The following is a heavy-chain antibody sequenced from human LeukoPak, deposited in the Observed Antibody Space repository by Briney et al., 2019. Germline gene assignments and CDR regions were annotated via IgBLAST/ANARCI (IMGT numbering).Heavy chain of an antibody. CDR1: GGSISNYY. CDR3: ARDTLRDYFDY. J-gene: IGHJ4*02. V-gene: IGHV4-59*01. CDR2: ISYSGST. Sequence: SETLSLTCTVSGGSISNYYWSWIRQPPGKGLDWIGYISYSGSTNYNPSLKSRVTISVDTSKNQFSLKLSPVTAADTAVYFCARDTLRDYFDYWGQGTLVTVSS. D-gene: IGHD2-15*01.